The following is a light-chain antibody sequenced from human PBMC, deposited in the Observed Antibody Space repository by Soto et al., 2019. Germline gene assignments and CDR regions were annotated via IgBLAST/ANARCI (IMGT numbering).Light chain of an antibody. J-gene: IGKJ1*01. CDR1: QSVSSY. CDR3: QQYADWPKT. Sequence: EIVLTQSPGTLSLSPGERATLSCRASQSVSSYLAWYQQKPGLPPRLLIYAASTRAAGVPARFSGSGSGTEFTLTISSLQSEDFAVYFCQQYADWPKTFGQGTKVDIK. V-gene: IGKV3-15*01. CDR2: AAS.